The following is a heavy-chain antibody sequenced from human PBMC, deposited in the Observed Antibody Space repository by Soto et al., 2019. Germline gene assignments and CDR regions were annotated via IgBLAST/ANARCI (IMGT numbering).Heavy chain of an antibody. D-gene: IGHD3-22*01. CDR1: GGTFSSYA. CDR2: IIPIFGTA. V-gene: IGHV1-69*13. CDR3: ARALYDSSGYYYEGGNWFDP. J-gene: IGHJ5*02. Sequence: ASVKVSCKASGGTFSSYAISWVRQAPGQGLEWMGGIIPIFGTANYAQKFQGRVTITADESTSTAYMELSSLRSEDTAVYYCARALYDSSGYYYEGGNWFDPWGQGTLVTVSS.